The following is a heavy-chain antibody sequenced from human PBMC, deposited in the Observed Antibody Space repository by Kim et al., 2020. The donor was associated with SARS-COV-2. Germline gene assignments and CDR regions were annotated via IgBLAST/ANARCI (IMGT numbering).Heavy chain of an antibody. CDR2: FDPEDGET. J-gene: IGHJ4*02. D-gene: IGHD6-19*01. CDR1: GYTLTELS. Sequence: ASVKVSCKVSGYTLTELSMHWVRQAPGKGLEWMGGFDPEDGETIYAQKFQGRVTMTEDTSTDTAYMELSSLRSEDTAVYYCATDSGVAVAGPLPNWGQGTLVTVSS. CDR3: ATDSGVAVAGPLPN. V-gene: IGHV1-24*01.